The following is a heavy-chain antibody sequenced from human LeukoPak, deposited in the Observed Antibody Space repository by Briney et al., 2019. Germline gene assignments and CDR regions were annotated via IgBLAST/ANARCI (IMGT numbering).Heavy chain of an antibody. J-gene: IGHJ6*03. CDR1: GGSISSYY. V-gene: IGHV4-4*07. CDR3: AREYQLPSVPYYYYYMDV. D-gene: IGHD2-2*01. Sequence: SETLSLTCTVSGGSISSYYWSWIRQPAGKGLEWIGRIYTSGSTNYNPSLKSRVTMSVDTSKNQFSLKLSSVTAADTAVYYCAREYQLPSVPYYYYYMDVWGKGTTVTVSS. CDR2: IYTSGST.